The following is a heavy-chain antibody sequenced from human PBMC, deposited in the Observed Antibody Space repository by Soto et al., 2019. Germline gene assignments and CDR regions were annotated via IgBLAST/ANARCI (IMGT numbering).Heavy chain of an antibody. J-gene: IGHJ6*02. D-gene: IGHD6-6*01. V-gene: IGHV3-21*01. CDR3: ARNESSNIYVMDV. Sequence: GGSLRLSCAASGFSFSSYSMNWVRQPPGKGLEWVSSISRCSFSINYADSVKGRFSISRDNAQNLLHLQMNNLRAEDTVVYYCARNESSNIYVMDVWGQGTTVTGSS. CDR1: GFSFSSYS. CDR2: ISRCSFSI.